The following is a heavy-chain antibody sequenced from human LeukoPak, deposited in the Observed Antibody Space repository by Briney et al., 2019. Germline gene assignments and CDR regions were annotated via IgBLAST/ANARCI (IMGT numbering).Heavy chain of an antibody. Sequence: PSETLSLTCAVYGGSFSGYYWSWIRQPPGKGLEWIGETNHSGSTNYNPSLKSRVTISADTSKNQFSLKMSAVTAATTAAYNSAKGGRVGPSSSRHWGQGTLVTVSS. CDR1: GGSFSGYY. CDR2: TNHSGST. J-gene: IGHJ1*01. V-gene: IGHV4-34*01. CDR3: AKGGRVGPSSSRH. D-gene: IGHD6-13*01.